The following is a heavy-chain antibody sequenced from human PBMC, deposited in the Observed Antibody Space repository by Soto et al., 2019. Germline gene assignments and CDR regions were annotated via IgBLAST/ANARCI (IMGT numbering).Heavy chain of an antibody. CDR2: INPSGGST. CDR3: ARDTRLARVVVVATTFDY. D-gene: IGHD2-15*01. Sequence: ASVKVSCKASGYTFTSYYMHWVRQAPGQGLEWMGIINPSGGSTSYAQKFQGRVTMTRDTSTSTVYMELSSLRSEDTAVYYCARDTRLARVVVVATTFDYWGQRTLVTVSS. V-gene: IGHV1-46*01. CDR1: GYTFTSYY. J-gene: IGHJ4*02.